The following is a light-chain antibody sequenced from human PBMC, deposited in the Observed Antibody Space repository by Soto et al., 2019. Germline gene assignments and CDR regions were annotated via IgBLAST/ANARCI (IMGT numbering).Light chain of an antibody. CDR2: GAY. Sequence: EIVMTQSPATLSVSPGERATLSCRASQSVSSNLAWYQQKPGQAPRLLIYGAYTRATGIPARFSGSGSGTEFTLTISSLQSEDFAVYYCQHYYNWPLYTFGQGTKLEIK. CDR1: QSVSSN. CDR3: QHYYNWPLYT. V-gene: IGKV3-15*01. J-gene: IGKJ2*01.